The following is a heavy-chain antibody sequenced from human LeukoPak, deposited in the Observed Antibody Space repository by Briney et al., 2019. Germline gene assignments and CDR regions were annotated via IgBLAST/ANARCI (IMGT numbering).Heavy chain of an antibody. D-gene: IGHD2-15*01. CDR1: GGSISSSSYY. V-gene: IGHV4-39*01. Sequence: PSETLSLTCTVSGGSISSSSYYWGWIRQPPGKGLEWIGSIYYSGSTYYNPSLKSRVTISVDTSKNQFSLKLSSVTAADTAVYYCAVGGGSWMLLFDYWGQGTLVTVSS. J-gene: IGHJ4*02. CDR2: IYYSGST. CDR3: AVGGGSWMLLFDY.